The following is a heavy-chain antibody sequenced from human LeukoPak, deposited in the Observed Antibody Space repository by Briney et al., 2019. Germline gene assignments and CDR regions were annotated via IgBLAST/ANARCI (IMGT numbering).Heavy chain of an antibody. CDR2: IFYSGST. Sequence: SETLSLTCTVSGGSMRRDYWSWIRQPPGKGLEWIGYIFYSGSTNYNPSLKSRVTLSVDTSNNQFSLKLGSVTAAATAVYYCARQTSMLGAYYFDYWGQGTLVTVSS. CDR3: ARQTSMLGAYYFDY. V-gene: IGHV4-59*08. D-gene: IGHD1-26*01. J-gene: IGHJ4*02. CDR1: GGSMRRDY.